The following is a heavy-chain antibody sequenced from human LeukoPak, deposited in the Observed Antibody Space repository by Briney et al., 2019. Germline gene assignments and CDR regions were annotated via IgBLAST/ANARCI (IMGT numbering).Heavy chain of an antibody. V-gene: IGHV3-48*01. CDR1: GFTFSDYS. D-gene: IGHD3-22*01. CDR2: ISTTSSSTT. CDR3: ARDRGSSGYHFDY. J-gene: IGHJ4*02. Sequence: GGPLRLSCAASGFTFSDYSMNWVRQAPGKGLEWVSYISTTSSSTTYYADSVKGRFTISRDNAKNSLYLQMNSLRAEDTAVYYCARDRGSSGYHFDYWGQGTLVTVSS.